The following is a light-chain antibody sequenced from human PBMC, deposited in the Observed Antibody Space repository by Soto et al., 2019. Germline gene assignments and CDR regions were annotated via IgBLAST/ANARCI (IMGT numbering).Light chain of an antibody. CDR3: QHRMNWPLT. CDR2: DAS. Sequence: EIVVTQSPGTLSLSPGERATLSCRASQSVSSSYLASYQQKPGQAPRLXIYDASNRESGTPARFSGSGAETDFTLTISSLEPEDFAVYYCQHRMNWPLTFGQGTRLEI. V-gene: IGKV3D-20*02. CDR1: QSVSSSY. J-gene: IGKJ5*01.